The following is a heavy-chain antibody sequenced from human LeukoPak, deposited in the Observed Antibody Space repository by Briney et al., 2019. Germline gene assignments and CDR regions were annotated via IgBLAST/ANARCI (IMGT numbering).Heavy chain of an antibody. CDR1: VYTFTSSV. CDR2: ISAYNGNT. D-gene: IGHD2-15*01. Sequence: ASVKVSCKPSVYTFTSSVISWVGQAAGQGLEWMGWISAYNGNTNYAHTLQGRVTMTTDTSTSTAYMEVRSLRSDDTAVYYCARVNGGKVAFDIWGQGTVVSVSS. J-gene: IGHJ3*02. CDR3: ARVNGGKVAFDI. V-gene: IGHV1-18*01.